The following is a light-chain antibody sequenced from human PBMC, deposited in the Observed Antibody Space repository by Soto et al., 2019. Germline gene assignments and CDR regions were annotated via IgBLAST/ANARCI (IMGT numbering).Light chain of an antibody. Sequence: QSALAQPASVSGSPGQSITISCTGTSSDVGGYNYVPWYQQHPGKAPKLVIYEVSNRPSGVSNRFSGSKSGNTASLTISGLQAEAEADYYCSSYTSSSTLYVFGTGTKLTVL. V-gene: IGLV2-14*01. CDR3: SSYTSSSTLYV. CDR1: SSDVGGYNY. CDR2: EVS. J-gene: IGLJ1*01.